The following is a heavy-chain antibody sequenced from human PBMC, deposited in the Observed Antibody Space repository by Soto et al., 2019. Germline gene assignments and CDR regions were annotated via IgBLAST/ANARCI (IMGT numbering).Heavy chain of an antibody. V-gene: IGHV1-2*02. CDR2: INPNSGET. J-gene: IGHJ6*02. CDR3: ATMIYYYYALDV. CDR1: GYTFTDYY. Sequence: ASVKVSCKASGYTFTDYYMHWVRLAPGQGLEWMGWINPNSGETNYPQKFQGRVSLTSDTSLSTAYMELTSLRSDDTAVYYCATMIYYYYALDVWGQGTTVTVSS. D-gene: IGHD3-16*01.